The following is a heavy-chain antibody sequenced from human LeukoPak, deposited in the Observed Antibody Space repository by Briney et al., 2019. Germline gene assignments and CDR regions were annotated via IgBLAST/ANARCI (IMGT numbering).Heavy chain of an antibody. Sequence: GASVKVSCKASGYTFSNYGISWVRQAPGQGLEWMGWSSPYNGKTNYAQKLQGRVTMTTDTSTSTAYMELRSLRSDDTAVYYCARGIYGSGSYYNGWGQGTLVTVSS. D-gene: IGHD3-10*01. V-gene: IGHV1-18*01. CDR3: ARGIYGSGSYYNG. CDR2: SSPYNGKT. CDR1: GYTFSNYG. J-gene: IGHJ4*02.